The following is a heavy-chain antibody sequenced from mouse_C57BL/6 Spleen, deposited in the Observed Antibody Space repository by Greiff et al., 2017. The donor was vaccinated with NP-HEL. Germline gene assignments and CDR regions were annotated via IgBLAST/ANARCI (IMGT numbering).Heavy chain of an antibody. J-gene: IGHJ3*01. V-gene: IGHV1-54*01. CDR1: GYAFTNYL. Sequence: QVQLQQSGAELVRPGTSVKVSCKASGYAFTNYLIEWVKQRPGQGLEWIGVINPGSGGTNYNEKFKGKATLTADKSSSTAYMQLSSLTSEDSAVYFCASENYGFAYWGQGTLVTVSA. D-gene: IGHD1-1*01. CDR2: INPGSGGT. CDR3: ASENYGFAY.